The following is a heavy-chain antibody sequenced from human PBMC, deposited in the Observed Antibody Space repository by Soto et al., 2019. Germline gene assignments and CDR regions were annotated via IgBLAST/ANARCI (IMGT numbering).Heavy chain of an antibody. V-gene: IGHV3-33*01. CDR2: IWYDGSNE. D-gene: IGHD6-19*01. CDR3: ARDDIPGIAVATYGMDV. Sequence: SLRLSCAASGFIFSNFGMHWVRQAPGKGLEWVAVIWYDGSNEYYADSVKGRFTISKDNSKNTLYLQMNSLTAEDTAVYYCARDDIPGIAVATYGMDVWGQGTTVT. CDR1: GFIFSNFG. J-gene: IGHJ6*02.